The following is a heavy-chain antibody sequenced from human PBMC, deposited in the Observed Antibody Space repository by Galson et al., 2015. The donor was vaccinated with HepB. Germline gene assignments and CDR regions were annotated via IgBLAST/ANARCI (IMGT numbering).Heavy chain of an antibody. CDR3: ARENVRYDSSGYYPYYYYYMDV. CDR2: INAGNGNT. J-gene: IGHJ6*03. Sequence: SVKVSCKASGYTFTSYAMHWVRQAPGQRLEWMGWINAGNGNTKYSQKFQGRVTITRDTSASTAYMELSSLRSEDTAVYYCARENVRYDSSGYYPYYYYYMDVWGKGTTVTVSS. D-gene: IGHD3-22*01. V-gene: IGHV1-3*01. CDR1: GYTFTSYA.